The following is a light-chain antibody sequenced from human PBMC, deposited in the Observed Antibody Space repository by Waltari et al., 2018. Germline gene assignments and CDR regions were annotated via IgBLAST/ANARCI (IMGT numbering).Light chain of an antibody. J-gene: IGLJ2*01. CDR3: VTWESSLSAVV. CDR1: SSNIGNNY. Sequence: QSVLTQPPSVSAAPGQKVAVSCSGSSSNIGNNYVSWYQQLPGTAPKLLVYDNNKRPSGIPVRFSGSKSGTSATLDITGLQTGDEADYYCVTWESSLSAVVFGGGTKLTVL. CDR2: DNN. V-gene: IGLV1-51*01.